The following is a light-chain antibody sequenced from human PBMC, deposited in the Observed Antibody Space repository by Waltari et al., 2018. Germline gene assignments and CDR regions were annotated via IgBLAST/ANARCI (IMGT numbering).Light chain of an antibody. CDR1: QNVGRS. CDR3: QHNVRLPVT. Sequence: IVLTQSPGTLSLSPGESATLSCRASQNVGRSLVWYQQKPGQAPRLLIYDTSTRATGIPDRFSCSGSGTDFSLTIARLEPEDFAVYYCQHNVRLPVTFGQGTKVEI. CDR2: DTS. J-gene: IGKJ1*01. V-gene: IGKV3-20*01.